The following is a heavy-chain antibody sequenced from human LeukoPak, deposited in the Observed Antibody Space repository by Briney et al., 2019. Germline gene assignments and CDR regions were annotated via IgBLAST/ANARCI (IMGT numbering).Heavy chain of an antibody. CDR3: ARDRGAGDDAFDI. Sequence: GGSLRLSCAASGLTFSSYSMNWVRQARGKGLEWVSSISSSSSYIYYEDSVKGRFTISRDRAKNSLYLQMNSLRAQDTAVYYCARDRGAGDDAFDIWGQGTMVTVSS. CDR1: GLTFSSYS. D-gene: IGHD7-27*01. J-gene: IGHJ3*02. CDR2: ISSSSSYI. V-gene: IGHV3-21*01.